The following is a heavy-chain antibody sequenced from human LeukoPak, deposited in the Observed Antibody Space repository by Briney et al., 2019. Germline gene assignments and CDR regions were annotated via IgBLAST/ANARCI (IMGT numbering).Heavy chain of an antibody. CDR3: ARTSGGIFDAFDI. J-gene: IGHJ3*02. CDR1: GYSISSGYY. CDR2: IYHSGST. V-gene: IGHV4-38-2*01. D-gene: IGHD3-16*01. Sequence: ASETLSLTCAVSGYSISSGYYWGWIRQPPGKGLEWIGSIYHSGSTYYNPSLKSRVTISVDTSKNQFSLKLSSVTAADTAVYYCARTSGGIFDAFDIWGQGTMVTVSS.